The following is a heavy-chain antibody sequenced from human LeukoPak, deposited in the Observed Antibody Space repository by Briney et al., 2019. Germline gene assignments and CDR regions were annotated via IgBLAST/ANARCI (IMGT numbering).Heavy chain of an antibody. D-gene: IGHD3-3*01. CDR1: GGSISSYY. Sequence: SETLSLTCTVSGGSISSYYWSWIRQPPGKGLEWIGYIYYSGSTNYNPSLKSRVTISVDTSKNQFSLKLSSVTAADTAVYYCARRYYDFWSGYTDAFDIWGQGTMVTVSS. V-gene: IGHV4-59*08. J-gene: IGHJ3*02. CDR3: ARRYYDFWSGYTDAFDI. CDR2: IYYSGST.